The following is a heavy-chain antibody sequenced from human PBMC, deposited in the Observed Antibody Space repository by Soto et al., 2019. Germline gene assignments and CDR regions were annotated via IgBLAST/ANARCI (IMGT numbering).Heavy chain of an antibody. CDR2: TNHIGGAT. Sequence: ASVKVSCKASGYTFMNYHMHWVRQAPGRGLEWLGKTNHIGGATTYAQKFQGRVTMTRDTTTSTVYMEVSSLKSEDSPVYYGARAASALLWGPGAQVTVSS. CDR1: GYTFMNYH. V-gene: IGHV1-46*01. CDR3: ARAASALL. J-gene: IGHJ4*02. D-gene: IGHD6-13*01.